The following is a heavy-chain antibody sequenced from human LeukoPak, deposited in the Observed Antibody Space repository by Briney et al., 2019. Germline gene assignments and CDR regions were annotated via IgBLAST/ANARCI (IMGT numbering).Heavy chain of an antibody. CDR1: GGSISTYY. Sequence: SQTLSLTCIVSGGSISTYYWTWIRQPPGKGLEWIGYVYYSGKTNYNPSLKSQLTISVDTSKNQFSLKLSSVTAADTAVYYCARGEGSYHFHGMDVWGQGTLVTVSS. CDR2: VYYSGKT. J-gene: IGHJ6*02. V-gene: IGHV4-59*01. CDR3: ARGEGSYHFHGMDV.